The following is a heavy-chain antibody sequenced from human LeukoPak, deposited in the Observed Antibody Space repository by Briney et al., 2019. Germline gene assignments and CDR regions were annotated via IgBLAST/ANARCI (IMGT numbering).Heavy chain of an antibody. V-gene: IGHV1-3*01. CDR2: INAGNGDT. J-gene: IGHJ4*02. D-gene: IGHD1-26*01. Sequence: ASVKVSCKASGYTFTSYAMHWVRQAPGQRLEWMGWINAGNGDTKYSQKFQGRVTITRDTSASTAYMELSSLRSEDTAVYYCARFEGGGSHYAEYWGQGTLVTVSS. CDR1: GYTFTSYA. CDR3: ARFEGGGSHYAEY.